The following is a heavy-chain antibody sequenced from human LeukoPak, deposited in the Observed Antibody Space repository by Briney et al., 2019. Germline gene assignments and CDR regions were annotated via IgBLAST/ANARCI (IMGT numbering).Heavy chain of an antibody. Sequence: GGSLRLSCAASRFTFSNYGVNWVRQAPGKGLEWVSYINSRSSTIYYADSVRGRFTISRDNAKNTLYLQMNSLRAEDTAVYYCAREGGSDAFDIWGQGTMVTVSS. V-gene: IGHV3-48*01. J-gene: IGHJ3*02. CDR2: INSRSSTI. CDR1: RFTFSNYG. D-gene: IGHD2-15*01. CDR3: AREGGSDAFDI.